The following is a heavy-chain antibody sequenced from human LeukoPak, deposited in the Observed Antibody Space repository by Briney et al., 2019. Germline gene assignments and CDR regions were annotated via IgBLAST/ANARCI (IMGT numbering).Heavy chain of an antibody. J-gene: IGHJ4*02. Sequence: GGSLRLSCAASGFTFSSYWMSWLRQAPGKGLEWVANIKQDGSEKYYVDSVKGRFTISRDNAKNSLYLQMNSLRAEDTAVYYCTRDYRGYRAPYYFDYWGQGTLVTVSS. D-gene: IGHD2-15*01. CDR2: IKQDGSEK. CDR1: GFTFSSYW. CDR3: TRDYRGYRAPYYFDY. V-gene: IGHV3-7*01.